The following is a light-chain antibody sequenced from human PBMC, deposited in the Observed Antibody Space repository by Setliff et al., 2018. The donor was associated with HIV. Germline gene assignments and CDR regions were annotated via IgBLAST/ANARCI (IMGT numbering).Light chain of an antibody. CDR1: SSDVGSYDL. V-gene: IGLV2-14*02. J-gene: IGLJ3*02. CDR2: EVT. Sequence: QSVLTQSASVSGSPGQSITISCTGTSSDVGSYDLVSWYKQHPGEAPQLIIYEVTYRPSGVSDRFSGSKSDNTASLTISGLQAEDEANYYCSSYTDTAWVFGGGTK. CDR3: SSYTDTAWV.